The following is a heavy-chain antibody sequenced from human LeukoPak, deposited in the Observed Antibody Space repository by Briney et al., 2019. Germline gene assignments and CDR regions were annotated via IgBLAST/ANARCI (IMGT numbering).Heavy chain of an antibody. CDR1: GYSFTSYW. CDR3: ASLGRRITMVRGVKNAFDI. D-gene: IGHD3-10*01. J-gene: IGHJ3*02. CDR2: LYPGDSDT. V-gene: IGHV5-51*01. Sequence: GESLKISCKGSGYSFTSYWIGWARQMPGKGLEWMGILYPGDSDTRYSPSFQGQVTISADKSISTAYLQWSSLKASYTAMYYCASLGRRITMVRGVKNAFDIWGQGIMVTVSS.